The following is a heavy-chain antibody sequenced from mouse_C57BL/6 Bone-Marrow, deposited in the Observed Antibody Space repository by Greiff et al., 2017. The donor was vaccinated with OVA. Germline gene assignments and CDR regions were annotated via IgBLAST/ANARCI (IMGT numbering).Heavy chain of an antibody. CDR2: IYPGSGST. D-gene: IGHD1-1*01. J-gene: IGHJ3*01. CDR1: GYTFTSYW. CDR3: ARTRYYGSPWFAY. Sequence: QVQLQQPGAELVKPGASVKMSCKASGYTFTSYWITWVKQRPGQGLEWIGDIYPGSGSTNYNEKFKSKATLTVDTSSSTAYMQLSSLTSEDSAVYYCARTRYYGSPWFAYWGQGTLVTVSA. V-gene: IGHV1-55*01.